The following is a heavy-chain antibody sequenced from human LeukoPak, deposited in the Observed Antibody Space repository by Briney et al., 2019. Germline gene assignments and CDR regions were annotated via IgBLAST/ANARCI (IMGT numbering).Heavy chain of an antibody. CDR1: GGSISSSYW. CDR2: MYHSGST. Sequence: PSGTLSLTCAVSGGSISSSYWWSWVRQPPGKGLEWIGEMYHSGSTNYNPSLKSRATISLDNSKNQFSLKLSSVTAADTAVYYCATNSGWRFDYWGQGTLVTVSS. CDR3: ATNSGWRFDY. J-gene: IGHJ4*02. V-gene: IGHV4-4*02. D-gene: IGHD6-19*01.